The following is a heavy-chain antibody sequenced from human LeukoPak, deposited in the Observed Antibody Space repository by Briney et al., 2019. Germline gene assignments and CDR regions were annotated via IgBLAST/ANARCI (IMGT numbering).Heavy chain of an antibody. CDR3: ARGGDRSELLRHNWFDP. CDR1: GYTFIGYY. J-gene: IGHJ5*02. CDR2: TNPNTGGT. V-gene: IGHV1-2*02. D-gene: IGHD2-15*01. Sequence: GASVKVSCKTSGYTFIGYYLHWVRQAPGQGLEWMGWTNPNTGGTNYAQKFQGRVTMTRDASISTAYMELSRLRSDDAAVYYCARGGDRSELLRHNWFDPWGQGTLVTVSS.